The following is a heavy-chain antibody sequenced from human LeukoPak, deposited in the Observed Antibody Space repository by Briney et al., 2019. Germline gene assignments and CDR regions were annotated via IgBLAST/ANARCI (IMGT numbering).Heavy chain of an antibody. J-gene: IGHJ4*02. Sequence: ASVTVSCTASGYTFTSYAMHWVRQAPGQRLEWMGWINAGNGNTKYSQKFQGRVTITRDTSASTAYMELSSLRSEDTAVYYCARDLAVGWDNWAFDYWGQGTLVTVSS. CDR2: INAGNGNT. V-gene: IGHV1-3*01. CDR3: ARDLAVGWDNWAFDY. D-gene: IGHD1-20*01. CDR1: GYTFTSYA.